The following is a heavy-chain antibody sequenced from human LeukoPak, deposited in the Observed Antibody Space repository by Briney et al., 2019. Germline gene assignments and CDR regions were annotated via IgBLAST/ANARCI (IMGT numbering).Heavy chain of an antibody. CDR1: GGTFSSYA. Sequence: GSSVKVSCKASGGTFSSYAISWVRQAPGQGLEWMGRIIPIFGTANYAQKFQGRVTITTGESTSTAYMELSSLRSEDTAVYYCAREREPRYSYGFDYWGQGTLVTVSS. J-gene: IGHJ4*02. CDR2: IIPIFGTA. V-gene: IGHV1-69*05. D-gene: IGHD5-18*01. CDR3: AREREPRYSYGFDY.